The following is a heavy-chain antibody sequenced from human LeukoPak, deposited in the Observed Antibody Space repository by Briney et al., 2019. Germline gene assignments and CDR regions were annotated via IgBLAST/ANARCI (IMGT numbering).Heavy chain of an antibody. J-gene: IGHJ6*03. CDR3: ASLIRGSHGDYAYYYYYMDV. D-gene: IGHD4-17*01. CDR2: IYYSGST. V-gene: IGHV4-39*01. Sequence: PSETLSLTCTVSGGSISSSSHYWGWIRQPPGKGLEWLGSIYYSGSTYYNPSLKSRVTISVDTSKNQFSLKLSSVTAADTAVYCCASLIRGSHGDYAYYYYYMDVWGKGTTVTVSS. CDR1: GGSISSSSHY.